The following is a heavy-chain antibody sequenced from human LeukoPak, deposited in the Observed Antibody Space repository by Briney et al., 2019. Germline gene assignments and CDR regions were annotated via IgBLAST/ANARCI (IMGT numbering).Heavy chain of an antibody. CDR3: AVRGYTYANWFDS. D-gene: IGHD5-18*01. Sequence: GESLKISCRGSGFTFTNYYIAWVRQLPGKGLEYLGIIYPGDSETRYSPTFQGQAPISVDKSTSTAFLQWSRLKASDTAIYYCAVRGYTYANWFDSWGQGTLVTVSS. CDR2: IYPGDSET. J-gene: IGHJ5*01. CDR1: GFTFTNYY. V-gene: IGHV5-51*01.